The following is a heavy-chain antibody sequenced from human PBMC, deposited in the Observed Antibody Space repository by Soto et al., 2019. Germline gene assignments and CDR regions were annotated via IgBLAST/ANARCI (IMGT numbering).Heavy chain of an antibody. CDR1: GGSISSGDYY. CDR2: IYYSGST. V-gene: IGHV4-30-4*01. J-gene: IGHJ4*02. CDR3: ARGSEYYYGSGSHKWFDY. D-gene: IGHD3-10*01. Sequence: SETLSLTXTVSGGSISSGDYYWSWIRQPPGKGLEWIGYIYYSGSTYYNPSLKSRVTISVDTSKNQFSLKLSSVTAADTAVYFCARGSEYYYGSGSHKWFDYWGQGTLVTVSS.